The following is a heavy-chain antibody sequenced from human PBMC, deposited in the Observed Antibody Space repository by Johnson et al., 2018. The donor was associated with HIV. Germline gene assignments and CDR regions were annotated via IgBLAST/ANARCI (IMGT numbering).Heavy chain of an antibody. CDR2: IRSKANSYAT. J-gene: IGHJ3*02. Sequence: VQLVESGGGLVQPGGSLKLSCAASGFTFSGSAMHWVRQASGKGLEWVGRIRSKANSYATAYAASVKGRFTISRDNSKNTLYLQMNSLRAEDTAVYYCVKDGGANWYHAFDIWGQGTMVTVSS. CDR3: VKDGGANWYHAFDI. CDR1: GFTFSGSA. V-gene: IGHV3-73*02. D-gene: IGHD1-1*01.